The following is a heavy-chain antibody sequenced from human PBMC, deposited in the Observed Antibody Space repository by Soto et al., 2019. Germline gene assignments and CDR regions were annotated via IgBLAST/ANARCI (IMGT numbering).Heavy chain of an antibody. CDR1: GFTFSSYW. CDR2: INSDGSST. V-gene: IGHV3-74*01. J-gene: IGHJ4*02. D-gene: IGHD2-15*01. CDR3: ARHYCSGGSCEYFDY. Sequence: GGSLSLSCAASGFTFSSYWMHWVRQAPGKGLVWVSRINSDGSSTSYADSVKGRFTISRDNAKNTLYLQMNSLRAEDTAVYYCARHYCSGGSCEYFDYWGQGTLVTVSS.